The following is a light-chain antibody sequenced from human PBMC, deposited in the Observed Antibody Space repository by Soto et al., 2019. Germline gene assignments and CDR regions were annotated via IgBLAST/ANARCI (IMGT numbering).Light chain of an antibody. CDR1: QAVGYN. CDR2: GAS. Sequence: EVVMTQSPATLYVSPGERVTLSCRASQAVGYNLAWYQHKPGQAPRLLIYGASTRVTGIPTRFSGSGSGTEFTLTISCLQSEDFAIYYCQQSYTFGQGTKLEIK. J-gene: IGKJ2*01. V-gene: IGKV3-15*01. CDR3: QQSYT.